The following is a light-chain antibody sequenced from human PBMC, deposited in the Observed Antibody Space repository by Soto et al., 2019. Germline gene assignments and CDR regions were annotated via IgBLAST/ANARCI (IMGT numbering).Light chain of an antibody. CDR1: QNISNR. V-gene: IGKV1D-16*01. Sequence: DIQMTQSPSSLSASVGDRVTITCRASQNISNRLVWYQQRLEKAPKYLIIASSSLESGVPSRFSGSGSGTDFTLTIISLQPEDFATYYCQQYVTLPVTFGGGTKVEI. CDR3: QQYVTLPVT. J-gene: IGKJ4*01. CDR2: ASS.